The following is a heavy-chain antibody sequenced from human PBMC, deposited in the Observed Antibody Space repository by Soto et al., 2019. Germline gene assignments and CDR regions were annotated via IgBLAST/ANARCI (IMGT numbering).Heavy chain of an antibody. CDR3: ARDGRYNWNLYGMDV. V-gene: IGHV4-31*03. D-gene: IGHD1-20*01. CDR2: TYYSGST. CDR1: GGSISSGGYY. J-gene: IGHJ6*02. Sequence: SETLSLTCTVSGGSISSGGYYWSWIRQHPGKGLEWIGYTYYSGSTYYNPSLKSRVIISVERSKNQFSLKLSSVTAADTAVYYCARDGRYNWNLYGMDVWGQGTTVTVSS.